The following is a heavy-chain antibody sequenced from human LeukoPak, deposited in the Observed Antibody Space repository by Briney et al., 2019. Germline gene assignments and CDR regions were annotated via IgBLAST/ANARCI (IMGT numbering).Heavy chain of an antibody. Sequence: GASVKVSCKASGYTFTGYYMHWVRQAPGQGLEWMGRINPNSGGTNYAQKFQGRVTMTRDTSISTAYMELSRLRSDDTAVYYCARLLLYGSGIGSRDAFDIWGQGTTVTVSS. J-gene: IGHJ3*02. D-gene: IGHD3-10*01. CDR2: INPNSGGT. CDR3: ARLLLYGSGIGSRDAFDI. V-gene: IGHV1-2*06. CDR1: GYTFTGYY.